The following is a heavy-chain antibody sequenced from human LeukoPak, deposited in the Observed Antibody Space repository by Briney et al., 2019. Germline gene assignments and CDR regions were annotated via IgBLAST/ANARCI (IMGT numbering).Heavy chain of an antibody. J-gene: IGHJ3*02. D-gene: IGHD6-13*01. CDR3: ARRCSSSCRAFDI. V-gene: IGHV3-30*02. Sequence: PGGSLRLSCAASGFTFSSYGMHWVRQAPGKGLEWVAFIRYDGSNKYYADSVKGRFTISRGNSKNTLYLQMNSLRAEDTAVYYCARRCSSSCRAFDIWGQGTMVTVSS. CDR2: IRYDGSNK. CDR1: GFTFSSYG.